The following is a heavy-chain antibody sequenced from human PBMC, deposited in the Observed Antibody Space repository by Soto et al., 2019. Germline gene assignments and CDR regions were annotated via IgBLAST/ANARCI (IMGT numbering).Heavy chain of an antibody. Sequence: QDHLAQSGAEVKKPGSSVTVSCKASGGTFNSYGISWVRQAPGQGLDWMGVIIPLYGTVNYAQKFQGRVSITADKSTSTAYMDLSSLRSDDTAVYYCARVRVIRGVILSQFGLWGQGTLVTVSS. CDR3: ARVRVIRGVILSQFGL. D-gene: IGHD3-10*01. CDR2: IIPLYGTV. CDR1: GGTFNSYG. V-gene: IGHV1-69*06. J-gene: IGHJ4*02.